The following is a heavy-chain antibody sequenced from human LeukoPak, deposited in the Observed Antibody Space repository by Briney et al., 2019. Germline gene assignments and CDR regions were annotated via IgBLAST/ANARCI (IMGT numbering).Heavy chain of an antibody. CDR1: GFTFSSHS. V-gene: IGHV3-48*02. CDR2: VSSGSNTI. J-gene: IGHJ2*01. CDR3: VRDWYFDL. Sequence: PGGSLRLSCAASGFTFSSHSMNWVRQAPGKGLEWVSSVSSGSNTIYYAASVKGRFTISRDNAKNSLYLQTNSLRDEDTAVYYCVRDWYFDLWGRGTRVTVSS.